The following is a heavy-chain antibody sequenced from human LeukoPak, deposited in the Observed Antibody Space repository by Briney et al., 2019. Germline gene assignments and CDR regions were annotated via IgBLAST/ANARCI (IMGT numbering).Heavy chain of an antibody. V-gene: IGHV4-30-4*07. D-gene: IGHD2-2*03. CDR1: GGSISSGGYS. CDR3: ARDGYLAVDY. CDR2: ISSTGST. Sequence: SQTLSLTCAVSGGSISSGGYSWSWIRQPPGKGLEWIGYISSTGSTYYNPSLKSRLSISLDTSKNQFSLKLSSVTAADTAVYYCARDGYLAVDYWGQGTLVTVSS. J-gene: IGHJ4*02.